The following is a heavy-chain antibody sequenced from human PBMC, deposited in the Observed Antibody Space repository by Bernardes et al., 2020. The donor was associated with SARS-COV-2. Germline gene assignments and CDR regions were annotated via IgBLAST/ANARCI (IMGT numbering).Heavy chain of an antibody. D-gene: IGHD4-17*01. CDR3: VQTLGDYLEAFGYFDY. CDR1: GFSLTTSGVG. CDR2: IYWDDNE. J-gene: IGHJ4*02. V-gene: IGHV2-5*02. Sequence: SGPTLVKPTQTLTLTCSFSGFSLTTSGVGVGWIRQPPGKALEWLALIYWDDNERYSPSLKRRLTITKDTSKNQVVLMMTNMDPVDTATYYCVQTLGDYLEAFGYFDYWGRGTPVTVSS.